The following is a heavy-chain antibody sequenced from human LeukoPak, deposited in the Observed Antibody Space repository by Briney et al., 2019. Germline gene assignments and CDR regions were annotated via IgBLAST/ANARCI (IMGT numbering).Heavy chain of an antibody. Sequence: SETLSLTCTVSGYSISSGYYWGWIRQPPGKGLEWIGSMFHSGSTHFNPSLKSRVTISLDTSKKKFSLKLTSVTAADTAVYFCARGAEYYAIWRGYAGYSDYWGQGISVTVSS. CDR3: ARGAEYYAIWRGYAGYSDY. V-gene: IGHV4-38-2*02. D-gene: IGHD3-3*01. CDR2: MFHSGST. CDR1: GYSISSGYY. J-gene: IGHJ4*02.